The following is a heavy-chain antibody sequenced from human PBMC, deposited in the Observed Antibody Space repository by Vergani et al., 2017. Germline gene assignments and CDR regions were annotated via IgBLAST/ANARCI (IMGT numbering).Heavy chain of an antibody. J-gene: IGHJ4*02. Sequence: EVQLVESGGGLVQPGGSLRISCAASGFTFSSYWMSWVRQAPGKGLEWVANIKEEGSEKYHVDSVKGRFTISRDNAKNSLYLQMNSLRDEDTAVYYCARGGYYGCFDYWGQGTLVTVSS. V-gene: IGHV3-7*03. CDR1: GFTFSSYW. CDR2: IKEEGSEK. CDR3: ARGGYYGCFDY. D-gene: IGHD3-16*01.